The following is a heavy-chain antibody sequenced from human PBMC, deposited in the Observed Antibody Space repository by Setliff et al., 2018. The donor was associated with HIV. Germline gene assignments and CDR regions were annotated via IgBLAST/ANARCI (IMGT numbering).Heavy chain of an antibody. V-gene: IGHV4-30-2*01. CDR1: GGSMRSSGYS. CDR2: IYYNGST. Sequence: SETLSLTCAVSGGSMRSSGYSWTWIRQAPGKGLERVGNIYYNGSTYYNPSLQSRVTISVDRSKNQFSLKLSSVTAADTAVYYCARRGDFFYYSVDVWGQGSTVTVSS. J-gene: IGHJ6*03. CDR3: ARRGDFFYYSVDV.